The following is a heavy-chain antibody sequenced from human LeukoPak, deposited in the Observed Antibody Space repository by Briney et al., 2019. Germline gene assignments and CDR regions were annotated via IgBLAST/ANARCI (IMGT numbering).Heavy chain of an antibody. CDR3: ARGRNSFGIASSSWSHDVSDM. V-gene: IGHV3-30*03. CDR2: ISYDGSNK. D-gene: IGHD6-13*01. Sequence: PGGSLRLSCAASGFTFSSYGMHWVRQAPGKGLEWVAVISYDGSNKYYADSVKGRFTISRDNSRNTLYLQMNSLRAEDTAVYYCARGRNSFGIASSSWSHDVSDMWGQGTMVTVSS. J-gene: IGHJ3*02. CDR1: GFTFSSYG.